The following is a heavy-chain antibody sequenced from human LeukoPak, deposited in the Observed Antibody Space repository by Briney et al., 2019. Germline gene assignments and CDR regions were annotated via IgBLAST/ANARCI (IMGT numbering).Heavy chain of an antibody. CDR2: INPNSGGT. CDR1: GYTLTGYY. J-gene: IGHJ6*03. CDR3: TFRGPYYYYYMDV. V-gene: IGHV1-2*06. D-gene: IGHD2-15*01. Sequence: RASVKVSCKASGYTLTGYYMHWVRQAPGQGLEWMGRINPNSGGTNYAQKFQGRVTMTRNTSISTAYMELSSLRSEDTAVYYCTFRGPYYYYYMDVWGKGTTVTVSS.